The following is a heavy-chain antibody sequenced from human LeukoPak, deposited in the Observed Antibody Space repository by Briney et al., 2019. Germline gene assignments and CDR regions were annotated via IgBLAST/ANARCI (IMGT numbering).Heavy chain of an antibody. CDR3: ARVHYDILTGYITPDYFDY. J-gene: IGHJ4*02. V-gene: IGHV1-3*01. Sequence: GASVKVSCKASGYTFTSYAMHWVRQAPGQRLEWMGWINAGNGNTKYSQKFQGRVTITRDTSASTAYIELSSLRSEDTAVYYCARVHYDILTGYITPDYFDYWGQGTLVTVSS. CDR1: GYTFTSYA. D-gene: IGHD3-9*01. CDR2: INAGNGNT.